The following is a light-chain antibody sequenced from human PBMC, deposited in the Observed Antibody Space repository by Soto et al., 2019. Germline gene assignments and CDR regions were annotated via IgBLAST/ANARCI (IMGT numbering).Light chain of an antibody. J-gene: IGLJ1*01. V-gene: IGLV2-14*03. CDR3: SSYTSSSTYV. Sequence: QSALTQPASVSGSPGQSITISCSGTSSDVGGYNYVFWYQHHPGKAPKLMIFDVSNRPSGVSNRFSGSKSGNTASLTISVLQAEDEADYYCSSYTSSSTYVFGTGTKVTVL. CDR1: SSDVGGYNY. CDR2: DVS.